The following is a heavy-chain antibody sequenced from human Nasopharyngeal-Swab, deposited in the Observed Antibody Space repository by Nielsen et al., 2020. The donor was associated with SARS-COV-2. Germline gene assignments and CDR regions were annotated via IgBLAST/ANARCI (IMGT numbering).Heavy chain of an antibody. CDR1: GYSFTSYW. CDR2: IDPSDSYT. V-gene: IGHV5-10-1*01. CDR3: ARRAYCSGGSCYSPYYYYMDV. J-gene: IGHJ6*03. Sequence: GESLKISCKGSGYSFTSYWISWVRQMPGKALEWMGGIDPSDSYTNYSPSFQGHVTISADKSISTAYLQWSSLKASDTAMYYCARRAYCSGGSCYSPYYYYMDVWGKGTTVTVSS. D-gene: IGHD2-15*01.